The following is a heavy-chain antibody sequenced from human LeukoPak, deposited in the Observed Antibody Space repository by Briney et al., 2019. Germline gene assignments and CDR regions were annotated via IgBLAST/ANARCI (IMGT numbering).Heavy chain of an antibody. CDR1: GFTVSSNY. Sequence: GGSLRLSCAASGFTVSSNYMSWVRQAPGKGLEWVSVIYSGGSTYYADSVKGRFTISRDNSKNTLYLQMNSLRAEDTAVYYCARGMEVVGATGAFDIWGQGTMVTVPS. CDR2: IYSGGST. V-gene: IGHV3-66*02. CDR3: ARGMEVVGATGAFDI. D-gene: IGHD1-26*01. J-gene: IGHJ3*02.